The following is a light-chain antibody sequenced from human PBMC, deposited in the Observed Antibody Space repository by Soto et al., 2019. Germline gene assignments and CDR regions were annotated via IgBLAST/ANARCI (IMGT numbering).Light chain of an antibody. CDR2: DIS. CDR1: QSVTSN. J-gene: IGKJ4*01. CDR3: QHYNDWPLT. V-gene: IGKV3D-15*01. Sequence: EIVMTQSPATLSVSPGERATLSCRASQSVTSNLAWYQQKPGQAPSLLIYDISARATGIPTRFSGSGSGTEFTLTISSLQSADFAVYYCQHYNDWPLTFGGGTKVEIK.